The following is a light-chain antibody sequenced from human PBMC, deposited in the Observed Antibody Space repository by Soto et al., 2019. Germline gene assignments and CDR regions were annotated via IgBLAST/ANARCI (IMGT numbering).Light chain of an antibody. CDR1: SSDVGGYHF. CDR3: SSYAGSNLVV. J-gene: IGLJ2*01. CDR2: EVS. Sequence: QSALTQPPSASGSPGPSVTISCTGTSSDVGGYHFVSWYQQHPGKAPKLMIYEVSERPSGVPDRFSGSKSGNTASLTVSGLQAEDEADYYCSSYAGSNLVVFGGGTKLTVL. V-gene: IGLV2-8*01.